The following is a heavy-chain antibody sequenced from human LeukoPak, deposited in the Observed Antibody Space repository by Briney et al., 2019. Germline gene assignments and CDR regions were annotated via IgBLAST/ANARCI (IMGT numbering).Heavy chain of an antibody. CDR2: IKYDASST. V-gene: IGHV3-74*01. CDR1: GFTFSSHW. CDR3: ARGATYAYYQDY. D-gene: IGHD1-26*01. J-gene: IGHJ4*02. Sequence: GGSLRLSCADYGFTFSSHWMHWVRQAPGKGLVWVSRIKYDASSTSYADSVKGRFTISRDNAKNTLYLQMNSLRAEDTAVYYCARGATYAYYQDYWGQGTLVTVSS.